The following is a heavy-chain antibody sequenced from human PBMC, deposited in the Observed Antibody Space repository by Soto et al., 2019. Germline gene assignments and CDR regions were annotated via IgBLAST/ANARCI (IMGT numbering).Heavy chain of an antibody. V-gene: IGHV3-23*01. J-gene: IGHJ4*02. D-gene: IGHD3-16*02. Sequence: EVQLLESGGGLVQPGGSLRLSCAASGFTFSSYAMSWVRQAPGKGLEWASALSGSGGSTYYADSVKGRFTIFRDNSKNTLYLQMISLRAEDTAVYYCAKGIIITFWGVIVQYFDYWGQGIQVSVS. CDR2: LSGSGGST. CDR3: AKGIIITFWGVIVQYFDY. CDR1: GFTFSSYA.